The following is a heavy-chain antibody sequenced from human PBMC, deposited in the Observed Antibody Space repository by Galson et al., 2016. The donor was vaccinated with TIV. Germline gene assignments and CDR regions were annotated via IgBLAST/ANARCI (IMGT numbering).Heavy chain of an antibody. CDR3: ARVRLTCGSACSNAFDI. CDR2: INPDSGAT. Sequence: SVKVSCKASGYTLSAYYLHWVRQAPGQGLEWMGWINPDSGATEYAQKFQGRVTMTRDTSIGTAYMDLGRLRSDDTAVDFCARVRLTCGSACSNAFDIWGQGTMVAVSS. V-gene: IGHV1-2*02. D-gene: IGHD2-21*02. CDR1: GYTLSAYY. J-gene: IGHJ3*02.